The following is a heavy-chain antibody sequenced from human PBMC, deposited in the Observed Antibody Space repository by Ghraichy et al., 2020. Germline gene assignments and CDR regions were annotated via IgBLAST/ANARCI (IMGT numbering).Heavy chain of an antibody. CDR3: ARSVSAAPVLGAFDI. CDR2: IYWDDSK. CDR1: GLSLTTSGVG. J-gene: IGHJ3*02. D-gene: IGHD6-13*01. V-gene: IGHV2-5*02. Sequence: SGPTLVKPTQTLTLTCTFSGLSLTTSGVGVGWIRQPPGKALEWLALIYWDDSKSYSPSLKTRLTITKETSENQVALTMTNMDPVDTATYYCARSVSAAPVLGAFDIWGQGTMVTVSS.